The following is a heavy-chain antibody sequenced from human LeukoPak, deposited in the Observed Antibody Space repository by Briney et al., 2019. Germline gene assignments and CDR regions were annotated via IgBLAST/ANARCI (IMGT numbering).Heavy chain of an antibody. Sequence: GASVKVSCKASGGTFSSYAISWVRQAPGQGLEWMGGIIPIFGTANYAQKSQGRVTITADESTGTAYMELSSLRSEDTAVYYCARTGQYYCSSTSCYEAAYWFDPWGQGTLVTVSS. V-gene: IGHV1-69*13. CDR1: GGTFSSYA. J-gene: IGHJ5*02. D-gene: IGHD2-2*01. CDR2: IIPIFGTA. CDR3: ARTGQYYCSSTSCYEAAYWFDP.